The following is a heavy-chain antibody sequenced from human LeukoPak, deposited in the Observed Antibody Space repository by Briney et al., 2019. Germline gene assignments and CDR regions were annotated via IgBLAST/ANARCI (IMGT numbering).Heavy chain of an antibody. D-gene: IGHD1-14*01. CDR2: IVVGSGNT. V-gene: IGHV1-58*02. CDR1: GFTFTSSA. CDR3: ATTYTAPGLYWFDP. J-gene: IGHJ5*02. Sequence: SVKVSCKASGFTFTSSAMQWVRQARGQRLEWIGWIVVGSGNTNYAQRFQERVTITRDMSTSTAYMELSSLRSEDTAVYYCATTYTAPGLYWFDPWGQGTLVTVSS.